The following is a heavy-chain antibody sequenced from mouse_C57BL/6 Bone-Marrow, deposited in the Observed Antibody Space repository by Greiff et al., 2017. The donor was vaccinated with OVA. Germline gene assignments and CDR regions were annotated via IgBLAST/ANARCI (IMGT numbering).Heavy chain of an antibody. D-gene: IGHD1-1*01. V-gene: IGHV1-64*01. CDR2: IHPNSGST. Sequence: VQLKQPGAELVKPGASVKLSCKASGYTFTSYWMHWVKQRPGQGLEWIGMIHPNSGSTNYNEKFKSKATLTVDKSSSTAYMQLSSLTSEDSAVYYCARSDYYGPYYFDYWGQGTTLTVSS. CDR1: GYTFTSYW. J-gene: IGHJ2*01. CDR3: ARSDYYGPYYFDY.